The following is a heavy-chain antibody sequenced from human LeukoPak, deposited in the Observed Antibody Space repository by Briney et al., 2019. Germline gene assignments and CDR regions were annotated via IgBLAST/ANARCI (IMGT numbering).Heavy chain of an antibody. CDR1: GFTFSSYA. CDR3: ARDLSKREQWLVPFDY. D-gene: IGHD6-19*01. J-gene: IGHJ4*02. Sequence: TGGSLRLSYAASGFTFSSYAMNWVRQAPGKGLEWVSYISSSSSTIYYADSVKGRFTISRDNAKNSLYLQMNSLRDEDTAVYYCARDLSKREQWLVPFDYWGQGTLVTVSS. V-gene: IGHV3-48*02. CDR2: ISSSSSTI.